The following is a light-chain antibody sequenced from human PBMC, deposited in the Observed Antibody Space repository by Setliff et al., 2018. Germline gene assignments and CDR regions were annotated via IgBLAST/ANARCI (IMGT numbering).Light chain of an antibody. V-gene: IGLV2-14*01. Sequence: QSVLTQPASVSGSPGQSITISCTGTSSDIGGYNYVSWYQQHSGKAPKLMIYEVSNRPSGVSNRFSGSKSGNTASLTISGLQAEDGADYYCSSYASSSIPYVFGSGTKVTVL. CDR2: EVS. CDR1: SSDIGGYNY. J-gene: IGLJ1*01. CDR3: SSYASSSIPYV.